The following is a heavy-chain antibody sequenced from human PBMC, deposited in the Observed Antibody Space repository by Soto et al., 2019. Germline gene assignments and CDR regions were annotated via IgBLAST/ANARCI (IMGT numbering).Heavy chain of an antibody. CDR2: IHSSGSI. J-gene: IGHJ1*01. CDR3: ARDLDGLHDDTSGPFPRPG. Sequence: KPSETLSLTCTVSGGSISIDDYYWSWIRQAPGRGLEWIGYIHSSGSIYYNPSLKSRATMSIDTAGNQFSLKVSSVTVADTAVYYCARDLDGLHDDTSGPFPRPGWGQGTLVTSPQ. D-gene: IGHD3-22*01. CDR1: GGSISIDDYY. V-gene: IGHV4-30-4*01.